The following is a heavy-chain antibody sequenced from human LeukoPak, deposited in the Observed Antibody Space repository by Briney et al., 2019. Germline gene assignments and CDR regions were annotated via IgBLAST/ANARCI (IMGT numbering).Heavy chain of an antibody. J-gene: IGHJ3*02. V-gene: IGHV4-4*07. CDR1: GGSISSYY. Sequence: GSLRLSCTVSGGSISSYYWSWIRQPAGKGLEWIGRIYTSGSTNYNPSLKSRVTMSVDTSKNQFSLKLSSVTAADTAVYYCARDLYYYDSSGYLDAFDIWGQGTMVTVSS. D-gene: IGHD3-22*01. CDR2: IYTSGST. CDR3: ARDLYYYDSSGYLDAFDI.